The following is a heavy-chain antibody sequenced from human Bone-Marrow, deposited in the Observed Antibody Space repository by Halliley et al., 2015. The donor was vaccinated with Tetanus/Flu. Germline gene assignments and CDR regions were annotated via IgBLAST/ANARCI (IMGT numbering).Heavy chain of an antibody. Sequence: CAASGFRFSSYGMHWVRQAPGKGLEWVALISSDGSNKYYADSVKGRFTISRDNSKNTLYLQMNSLRAEDTALYYCAKGRMVRGLVITYYFDYWGQGTLVTVSS. CDR3: AKGRMVRGLVITYYFDY. D-gene: IGHD3-10*01. CDR1: GFRFSSYG. J-gene: IGHJ4*02. V-gene: IGHV3-30*18. CDR2: ISSDGSNK.